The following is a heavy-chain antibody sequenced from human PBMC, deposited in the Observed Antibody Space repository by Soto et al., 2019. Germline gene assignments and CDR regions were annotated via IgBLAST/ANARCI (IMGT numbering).Heavy chain of an antibody. CDR1: GFTFDDYA. Sequence: GGSLRLSCAASGFTFDDYAMHWVRQAPGKGLEWVSGISWNSGSIGYADSVKGRFTISRDNAKNSLYLQMNSLRAEDTALYYCARGIAVLGDYWGQGTLVTVSS. CDR3: ARGIAVLGDY. CDR2: ISWNSGSI. V-gene: IGHV3-9*01. D-gene: IGHD6-19*01. J-gene: IGHJ4*02.